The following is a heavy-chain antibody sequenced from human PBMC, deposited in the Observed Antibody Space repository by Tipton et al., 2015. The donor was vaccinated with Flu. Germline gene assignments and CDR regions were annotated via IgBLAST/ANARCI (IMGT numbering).Heavy chain of an antibody. CDR3: AREWGDAFDI. Sequence: TLSLTCTVSGGPISSHYWSWIRQPPGKGLEWIGYIYYSGSISYNPSLKSRVTISVDTSKSQFSLKLSSVTAADTAVYYCAREWGDAFDIWGKGTMVTVSS. CDR2: IYYSGSI. J-gene: IGHJ3*02. V-gene: IGHV4-59*11. CDR1: GGPISSHY. D-gene: IGHD3-16*01.